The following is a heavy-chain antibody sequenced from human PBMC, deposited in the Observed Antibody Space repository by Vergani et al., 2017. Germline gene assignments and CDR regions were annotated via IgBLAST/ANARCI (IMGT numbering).Heavy chain of an antibody. D-gene: IGHD4-17*01. CDR1: GGTFSSYA. V-gene: IGHV1-69*01. Sequence: QVQLVESGAEVKKPGSSVKVSCKASGGTFSSYAISWVRQAPGQGLEWMGGIIPIFGTANYAQKFQGRVTITADESTSTAYMELSSLRSEDTAVYYCASLGDYGDYTSLLGYWGQGTLVTVSS. CDR3: ASLGDYGDYTSLLGY. J-gene: IGHJ4*02. CDR2: IIPIFGTA.